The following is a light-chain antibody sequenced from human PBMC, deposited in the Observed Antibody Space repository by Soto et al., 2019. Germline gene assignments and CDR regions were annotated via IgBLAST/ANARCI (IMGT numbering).Light chain of an antibody. V-gene: IGKV4-1*01. Sequence: DIVMTQSPEYLAVSLGERATINCKSSRNALSTSNKKILLVGYQRKQGQPPKLLIYWPSTRESGVPDRFSGSGSGRDFTLTISSLQAEDVAVYYCQQYYSPPRYTFGQGTRLEIK. CDR3: QQYYSPPRYT. J-gene: IGKJ2*01. CDR2: WPS. CDR1: RNALSTSNKKIL.